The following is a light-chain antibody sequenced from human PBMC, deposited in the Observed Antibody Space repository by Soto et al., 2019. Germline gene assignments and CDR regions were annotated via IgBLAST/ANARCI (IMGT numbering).Light chain of an antibody. V-gene: IGKV3-20*01. CDR3: QQYGNSRWT. Sequence: EIVLTQSPGTLSLSPGERATLSCRASQSVSSSYLAWYQQKPGQAPRLLISGASTRATGIPDRFSGSGSGTDFTLTISRLEPEDFAVYYCQQYGNSRWTFGQGTKVEIK. CDR2: GAS. J-gene: IGKJ1*01. CDR1: QSVSSSY.